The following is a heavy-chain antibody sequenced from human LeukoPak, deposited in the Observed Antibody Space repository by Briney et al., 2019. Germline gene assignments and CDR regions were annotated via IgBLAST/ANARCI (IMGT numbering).Heavy chain of an antibody. CDR3: TLNRGIAGPNYYMDV. Sequence: GGSLRLSCTASGFTFGDYAMSWVRQAPGKGPECIGRIKSKGEGGTTDFPAPVQGRFTISRDDSENMLYLQLSGLKTEDTAVYYCTLNRGIAGPNYYMDVWGKGTTVTVSS. D-gene: IGHD6-13*01. J-gene: IGHJ6*03. CDR1: GFTFGDYA. CDR2: IKSKGEGGTT. V-gene: IGHV3-15*01.